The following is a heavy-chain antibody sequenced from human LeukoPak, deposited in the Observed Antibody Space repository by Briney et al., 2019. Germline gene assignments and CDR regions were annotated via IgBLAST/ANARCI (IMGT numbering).Heavy chain of an antibody. J-gene: IGHJ5*02. D-gene: IGHD3-10*01. CDR3: ARPAQYGSGSYNWFDP. CDR2: IYTSGST. CDR1: GGSISSYY. V-gene: IGHV4-4*07. Sequence: SETLSLTCTVSGGSISSYYWSWIRQPAGKGLEWIGRIYTSGSTNYNPSLKSRVTMSVDTSKNQFSLKLSSVTAADTAVYYCARPAQYGSGSYNWFDPWGQGTLVTVSS.